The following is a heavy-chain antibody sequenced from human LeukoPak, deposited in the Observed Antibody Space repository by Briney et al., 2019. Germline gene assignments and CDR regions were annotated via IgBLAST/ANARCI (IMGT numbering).Heavy chain of an antibody. CDR3: ARVGHSSGWYPIYYYYYGMDV. CDR2: ISSSSSYI. D-gene: IGHD6-19*01. J-gene: IGHJ6*02. V-gene: IGHV3-21*01. CDR1: GFTFSSYS. Sequence: VDLGGSLRLSCAASGFTFSSYSMNWVRQAPGKGLEWVSSISSSSSYIYYADSVKGRFTISRDNAKNSLYLQMNSLRAEDTAVYHCARVGHSSGWYPIYYYYYGMDVWGQGTTVTVSS.